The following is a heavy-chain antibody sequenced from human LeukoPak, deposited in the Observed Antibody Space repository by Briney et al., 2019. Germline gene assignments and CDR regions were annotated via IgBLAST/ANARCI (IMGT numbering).Heavy chain of an antibody. CDR1: GFTVSSSY. D-gene: IGHD1-26*01. Sequence: PGGSLRPSCAASGFTVSSSYMNWVRQAPGKGLEWVSIINSGGNTYYADSVRGRSTISRDNSKNTLDLQMSSLRVEDTAVYYCASGGPTRGTLDYWGQGTLVTVSS. CDR3: ASGGPTRGTLDY. V-gene: IGHV3-53*05. CDR2: INSGGNT. J-gene: IGHJ4*02.